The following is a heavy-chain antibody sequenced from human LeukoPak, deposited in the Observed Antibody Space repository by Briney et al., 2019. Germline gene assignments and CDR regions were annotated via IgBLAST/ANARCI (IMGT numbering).Heavy chain of an antibody. Sequence: GGSLRLSCAASGFTFSSYGMHWVRQAPGKGLEWVAVIWYDGSNKYYADSVKGRFTISRDNSKNTLYLQMNSLRDEDTAVYYCARTFWNNYDPSDWGQGTLVTVSS. CDR3: ARTFWNNYDPSD. J-gene: IGHJ4*02. V-gene: IGHV3-33*01. CDR2: IWYDGSNK. CDR1: GFTFSSYG. D-gene: IGHD3-3*01.